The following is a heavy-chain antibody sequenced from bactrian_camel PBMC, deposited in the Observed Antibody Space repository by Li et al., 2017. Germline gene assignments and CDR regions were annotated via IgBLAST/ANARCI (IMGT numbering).Heavy chain of an antibody. CDR3: NTYGDSCPISDY. J-gene: IGHJ4*01. Sequence: VQLVESGGGAVQAGGSLRLSCTAPGLTSNGCGMSWYRHAAGTQREWVSSMSTTGRTSYADSVKGRFTISKDDAKDTVYLQMNSLKPEDTAMYSCNTYGDSCPISDYWGQGTQVTVS. CDR2: MSTTGRT. D-gene: IGHD2*01. CDR1: GLTSNGCG. V-gene: IGHV3S53*01.